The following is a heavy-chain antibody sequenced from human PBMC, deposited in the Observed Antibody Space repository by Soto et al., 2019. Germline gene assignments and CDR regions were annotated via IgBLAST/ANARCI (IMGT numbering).Heavy chain of an antibody. D-gene: IGHD1-26*01. V-gene: IGHV1-69*12. CDR3: ASHSGSSPEGRYYYGMDV. CDR2: IIPIYGTA. Sequence: QVQLVQSGAEVKKPGSSVKVSCKASGGTFSSYAISWVRQAPGQGLEWMGGIIPIYGTADYAQKFQGRDTITADESTSTADMELSRLRSEVTAVYYCASHSGSSPEGRYYYGMDVWGQGATVTVSS. J-gene: IGHJ6*02. CDR1: GGTFSSYA.